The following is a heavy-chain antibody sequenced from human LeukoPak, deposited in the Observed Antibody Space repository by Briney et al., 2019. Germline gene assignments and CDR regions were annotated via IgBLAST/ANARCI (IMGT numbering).Heavy chain of an antibody. D-gene: IGHD2-15*01. CDR3: ARGGESDCSGGSCFTDDY. CDR2: MNPNSGNT. Sequence: ASVKVSCKASGYTFTSYDINWVRQATGQGLEWMGWMNPNSGNTGYAQKFQGRVTMSRNTSISTAYMELSSLRSEDTAVYYCARGGESDCSGGSCFTDDYWGQGTLVTVSS. J-gene: IGHJ4*02. V-gene: IGHV1-8*01. CDR1: GYTFTSYD.